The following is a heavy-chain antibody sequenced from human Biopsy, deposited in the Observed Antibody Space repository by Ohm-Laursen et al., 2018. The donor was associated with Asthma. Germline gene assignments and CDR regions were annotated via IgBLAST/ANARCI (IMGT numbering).Heavy chain of an antibody. J-gene: IGHJ1*01. V-gene: IGHV3-7*01. CDR1: GSVFRSHA. D-gene: IGHD3-3*02. Sequence: SLRLSCAASGSVFRSHAMHWVRQAPGKGLEWVANIKHDGTEKNHVDSLKGRFTISRDNAKNSLYLQMNSLIAEDTAVYFCARTFHFWSPYHAEHYQLWGQGTLVTVSS. CDR3: ARTFHFWSPYHAEHYQL. CDR2: IKHDGTEK.